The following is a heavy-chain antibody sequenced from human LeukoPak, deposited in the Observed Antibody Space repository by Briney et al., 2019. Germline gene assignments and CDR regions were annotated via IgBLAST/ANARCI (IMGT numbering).Heavy chain of an antibody. CDR1: GGSISSYY. CDR2: IYTSGST. D-gene: IGHD1-26*01. V-gene: IGHV4-4*07. CDR3: ARDLLVGATPTYYYYGMDV. J-gene: IGHJ6*02. Sequence: SETLSLTCTVSGGSISSYYWSWIRQPAGKGLEWIGRIYTSGSTNYNPSLKSRVTMSVDTSKNQFSLKLSSVTAADTAVYYCARDLLVGATPTYYYYGMDVWGQGTTVTVSS.